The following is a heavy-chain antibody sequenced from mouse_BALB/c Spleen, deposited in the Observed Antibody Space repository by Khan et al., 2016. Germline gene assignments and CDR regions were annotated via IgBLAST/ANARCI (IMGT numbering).Heavy chain of an antibody. D-gene: IGHD2-4*01. CDR1: GYTFTNYG. Sequence: QIQLVQSGPELKKPGETVKISCKASGYTFTNYGMNWVKQAPGKGLKWMGWMNTYTGEPTYADDFKGRFAFSLKTSARTAYLQINNLKHEDTATYFCARDYDYGGDWYFDVWGAGTTITVSS. CDR3: ARDYDYGGDWYFDV. J-gene: IGHJ1*01. V-gene: IGHV9-3-1*01. CDR2: MNTYTGEP.